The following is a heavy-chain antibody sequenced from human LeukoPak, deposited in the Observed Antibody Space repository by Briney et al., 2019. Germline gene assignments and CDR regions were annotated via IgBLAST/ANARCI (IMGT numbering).Heavy chain of an antibody. D-gene: IGHD2-8*01. CDR1: GVTFSSYA. Sequence: GGSLRLSCAASGVTFSSYAMTWVRQAPGKGLEWVSTISGRGDSTYYADSVKGRFTISRDNSKNTLHLQMNSLRVEDTAVYYCATSPIDLRNCINSVCMPFDYWGQGTLVTVSS. V-gene: IGHV3-23*01. CDR2: ISGRGDST. CDR3: ATSPIDLRNCINSVCMPFDY. J-gene: IGHJ4*02.